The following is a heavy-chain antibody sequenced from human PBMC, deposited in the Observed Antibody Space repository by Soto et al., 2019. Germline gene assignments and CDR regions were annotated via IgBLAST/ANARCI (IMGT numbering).Heavy chain of an antibody. V-gene: IGHV4-39*02. CDR1: GGSNATSSYF. CDR2: IDYRGTI. J-gene: IGHJ5*01. Sequence: SETLSLTCTVSGGSNATSSYFWAWSRRPPGKGLEWIGSIDYRGTIYNNPSLKSRVTIYVDTSKNHFSMKLDSVTAADTALYYCSRRAPEGFDAWGNGTLVTVSS. CDR3: SRRAPEGFDA.